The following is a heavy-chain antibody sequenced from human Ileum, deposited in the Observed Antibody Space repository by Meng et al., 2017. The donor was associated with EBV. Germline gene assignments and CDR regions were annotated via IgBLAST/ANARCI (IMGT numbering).Heavy chain of an antibody. D-gene: IGHD1-26*01. V-gene: IGHV1-18*01. J-gene: IGHJ4*02. CDR3: ARVEVGITSGDY. CDR1: GYTFTNYG. CDR2: ISAYNGNT. Sequence: QVQLVQSGGGVTKPGDSVKVSCKASGYTFTNYGITWVRQAPGQGLEWMGWISAYNGNTNYAQTLQGRVTMTTDTSTSTAYTELGSLRSDDTAVYYCARVEVGITSGDYWGQGTLVTVSS.